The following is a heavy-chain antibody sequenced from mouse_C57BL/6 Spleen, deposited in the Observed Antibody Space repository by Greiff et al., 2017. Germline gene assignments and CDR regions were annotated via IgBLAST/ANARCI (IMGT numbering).Heavy chain of an antibody. V-gene: IGHV1-18*01. D-gene: IGHD2-4*01. CDR3: ARSNDYDEEVYFDY. Sequence: EVQLQQSGPELVKPGASVKIPCKASGYTFTDYNMDWVKQSHGKSLEWIGDINPNNGGTIYNQKFKGKATLTVDKSSSTAYMELRSLTSEDTAVYYCARSNDYDEEVYFDYWGQGTTLTVSS. J-gene: IGHJ2*01. CDR2: INPNNGGT. CDR1: GYTFTDYN.